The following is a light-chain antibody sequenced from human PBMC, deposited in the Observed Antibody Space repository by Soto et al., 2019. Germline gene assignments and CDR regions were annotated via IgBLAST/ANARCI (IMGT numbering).Light chain of an antibody. CDR1: QSISSW. Sequence: DVEVTQTPSTLSASVGDRVTITCRASQSISSWLAWYQQKPGKAPKLLIYDASSLESGVPSRFSGSGSGTEFTLTISGLLPEDFATYHSQQLNTLPITFGQGTRPEIK. V-gene: IGKV1-5*01. CDR2: DAS. CDR3: QQLNTLPIT. J-gene: IGKJ5*01.